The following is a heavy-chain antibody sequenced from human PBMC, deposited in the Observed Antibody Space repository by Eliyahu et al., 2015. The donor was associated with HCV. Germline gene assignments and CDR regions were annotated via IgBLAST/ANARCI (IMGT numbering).Heavy chain of an antibody. CDR1: GFIFSNYX. Sequence: QEQLVESGGGVVQPGRSLRLSCTASGFIFSNYXIHWXRQAPGKGLAWVAXISYDGSNKFYADSVKGRFNISRDNSKNTLYLQMNGLRPEDTAVYYCAKRYGVSMDVWGQGTTVTVSS. V-gene: IGHV3-30*18. CDR2: ISYDGSNK. D-gene: IGHD2-8*01. CDR3: AKRYGVSMDV. J-gene: IGHJ6*02.